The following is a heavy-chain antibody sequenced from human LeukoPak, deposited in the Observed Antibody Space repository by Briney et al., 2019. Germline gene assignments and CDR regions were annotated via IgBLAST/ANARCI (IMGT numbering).Heavy chain of an antibody. CDR2: IYYSGST. D-gene: IGHD3-22*01. J-gene: IGHJ4*02. CDR3: ARVNYYDSSGYTYYFDY. V-gene: IGHV4-59*01. CDR1: GGSISSYY. Sequence: PSETLSLTCTVSGGSISSYYWSWIRQPPGKGLERIGYIYYSGSTNYNPSLKSRVTISVDTSKNQFSLKLSSVTAADTAVYYCARVNYYDSSGYTYYFDYWGQGTLVTVSS.